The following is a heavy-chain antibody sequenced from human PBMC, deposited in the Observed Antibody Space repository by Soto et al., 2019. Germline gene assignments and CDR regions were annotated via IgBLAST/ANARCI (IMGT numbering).Heavy chain of an antibody. CDR2: IYYSGST. CDR1: GGSISSYY. CDR3: ARAIAVAGHYYYYMDV. V-gene: IGHV4-59*01. J-gene: IGHJ6*03. D-gene: IGHD6-19*01. Sequence: QVQLQESGPGLVKPSETLSLTCTVSGGSISSYYWSWIRQPPGKGLEWIGYIYYSGSTNYNPSLKRLVTKSVDTSTNQFSLKLSSVTAADTAVYYCARAIAVAGHYYYYMDVWGKGTTVTVSS.